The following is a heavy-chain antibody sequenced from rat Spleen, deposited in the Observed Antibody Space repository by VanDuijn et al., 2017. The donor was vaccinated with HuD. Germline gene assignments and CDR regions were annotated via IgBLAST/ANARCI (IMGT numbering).Heavy chain of an antibody. Sequence: EVQLVESNGGLVQPGRSLKLSCAASGFTFSDYFMAWVRQAPTKGLEWVATISYDGSSPYYRDSVKGRFTISRDNTKSTLYLQMDSLRSEDSATYYCAKWEGFAYWGQGTLVTVSS. D-gene: IGHD5-1*01. J-gene: IGHJ3*01. CDR2: ISYDGSSP. V-gene: IGHV5-29*01. CDR1: GFTFSDYF. CDR3: AKWEGFAY.